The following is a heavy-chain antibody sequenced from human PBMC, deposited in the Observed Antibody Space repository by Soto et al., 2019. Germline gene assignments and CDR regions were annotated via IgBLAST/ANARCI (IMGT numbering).Heavy chain of an antibody. V-gene: IGHV1-18*01. CDR2: ISAYNGNT. CDR3: ARDRRDYYGSGSYYPYFDY. CDR1: GYTFTSYG. J-gene: IGHJ4*02. D-gene: IGHD3-10*01. Sequence: QVQLVQSGAEVKKPGASVKVSCKASGYTFTSYGISWVRQAPGQGLEWMGWISAYNGNTNYAQKLQGRVTMTTDTSTSTAYMELRSLRSDDTAVYCCARDRRDYYGSGSYYPYFDYWGQGTLVTVSS.